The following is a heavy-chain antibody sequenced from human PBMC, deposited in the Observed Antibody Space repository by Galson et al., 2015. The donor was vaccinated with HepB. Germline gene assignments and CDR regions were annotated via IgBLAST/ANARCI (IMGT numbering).Heavy chain of an antibody. J-gene: IGHJ2*01. V-gene: IGHV3-7*03. CDR3: ARAAPGSWFFDL. CDR1: GFTFNSYS. CDR2: IKQDGSDK. D-gene: IGHD3-10*01. Sequence: SLRLSCAVSGFTFNSYSMAWVRQPPGKGLEWVASIKQDGSDKYYVDSVRGRSVILRENTKNSLYLQLNNLRADDTAVYYCARAAPGSWFFDLWGRGTPVTVSS.